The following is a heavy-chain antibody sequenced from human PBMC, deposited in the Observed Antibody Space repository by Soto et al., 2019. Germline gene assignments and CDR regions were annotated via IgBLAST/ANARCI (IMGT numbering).Heavy chain of an antibody. CDR2: IYHSGST. CDR1: GGSISSGGYS. D-gene: IGHD2-15*01. V-gene: IGHV4-30-2*01. Sequence: LTCAVSGGSISSGGYSWSWIRQPPGKGLEWIGYIYHSGSTYYNPSLKSRVTISVDTSKNQFSLKLNSVTAADTAVYYCAREIGYCCGGSCFHFDYWGQGTLVTV. CDR3: AREIGYCCGGSCFHFDY. J-gene: IGHJ4*02.